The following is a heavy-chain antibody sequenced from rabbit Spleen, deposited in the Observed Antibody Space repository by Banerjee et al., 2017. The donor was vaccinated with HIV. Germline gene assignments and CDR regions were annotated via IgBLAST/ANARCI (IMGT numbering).Heavy chain of an antibody. V-gene: IGHV1S7*01. D-gene: IGHD4-1*01. Sequence: QLVESGGGLVQPGGSLKLSCKASGFDFSTYSMSWVRQAPGKGLEWIGYIDPIFGAIYYANWVNGRFTISSHNAQNTVDLQLNSLTAADTATYFCVRDVGSSGWGSRLDLWGPGTLVTVS. CDR1: GFDFSTYS. CDR2: IDPIFGAI. J-gene: IGHJ3*01. CDR3: VRDVGSSGWGSRLDL.